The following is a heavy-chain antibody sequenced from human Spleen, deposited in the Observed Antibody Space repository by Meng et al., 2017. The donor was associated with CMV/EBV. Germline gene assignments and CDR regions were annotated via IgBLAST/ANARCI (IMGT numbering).Heavy chain of an antibody. CDR1: GDSVSSNSAA. D-gene: IGHD3-16*01. Sequence: QVQLQQSGPGLVKPSXTLSITCAISGDSVSSNSAAWNWIRPSPSRGLEWLGRIYYRSKWYNDYAVSVKSRITINPDTSKNQFSLHLQSVTPEDTAVYYCARQEGAFDYGGPGTLVTVS. J-gene: IGHJ4*02. V-gene: IGHV6-1*01. CDR2: IYYRSKWYN. CDR3: ARQEGAFDY.